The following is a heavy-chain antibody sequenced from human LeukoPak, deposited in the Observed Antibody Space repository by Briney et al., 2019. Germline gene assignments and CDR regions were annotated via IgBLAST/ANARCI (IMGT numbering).Heavy chain of an antibody. Sequence: GGSLRLSCAASGFTLSSYEMNWVRQAAGKGLEWVSYTSSSGTTVYADSVKGRFTISRDSAKNSLYLQMSSLRAEDTAVYYCARRFDLWGRGTLVTVSS. CDR1: GFTLSSYE. CDR3: ARRFDL. J-gene: IGHJ2*01. V-gene: IGHV3-48*03. CDR2: TSSSGTTV.